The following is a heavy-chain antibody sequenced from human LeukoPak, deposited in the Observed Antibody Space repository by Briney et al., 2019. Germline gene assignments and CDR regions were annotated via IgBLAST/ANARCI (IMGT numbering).Heavy chain of an antibody. CDR2: ISSSSSYI. V-gene: IGHV3-21*01. Sequence: GGSLRLSCAASGFNFSTYAMSWVRQAPGKGLEWVSSISSSSSYIYYADSVKGRFTISRDNAKNSLYLQMNSLRAEDTAVYYCARDRAVAVPGNWFDPWGQGTLVTVSS. CDR1: GFNFSTYA. D-gene: IGHD6-19*01. CDR3: ARDRAVAVPGNWFDP. J-gene: IGHJ5*02.